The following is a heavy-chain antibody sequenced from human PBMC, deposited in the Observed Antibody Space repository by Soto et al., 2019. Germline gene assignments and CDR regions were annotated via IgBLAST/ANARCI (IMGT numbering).Heavy chain of an antibody. D-gene: IGHD6-6*01. CDR1: GFTFSSYG. CDR3: ARSEAARYLDY. V-gene: IGHV3-33*08. Sequence: VQLLESGGGLVQPGGSLRLSCAASGFTFSSYGMHWVRQAPGKGLEWVAVIWYDGSNKYYADSVKGRFTISRDNSKNTLYLQMNSLRAEDTAVYYCARSEAARYLDYWGQGILVTVSS. CDR2: IWYDGSNK. J-gene: IGHJ4*02.